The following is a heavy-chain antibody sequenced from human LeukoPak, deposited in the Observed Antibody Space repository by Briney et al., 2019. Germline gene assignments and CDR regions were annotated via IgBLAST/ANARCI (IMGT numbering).Heavy chain of an antibody. CDR1: GGSISSGGYY. J-gene: IGHJ4*02. D-gene: IGHD3-9*01. V-gene: IGHV4-31*03. CDR2: VYYSGST. CDR3: ARGGGVLRYFDWPSYLDY. Sequence: SETLSLSCTVSGGSISSGGYYWSWMPQHPGKGLEWVVYVYYSGSTYYNPSLKSRVIISVDTSKNKFSLKLSSVTGADTAVYYCARGGGVLRYFDWPSYLDYWGQGTLVTVSS.